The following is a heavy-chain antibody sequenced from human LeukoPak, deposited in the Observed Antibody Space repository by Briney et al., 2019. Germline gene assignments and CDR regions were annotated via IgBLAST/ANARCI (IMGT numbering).Heavy chain of an antibody. D-gene: IGHD5-24*01. CDR2: ISWNSGSI. J-gene: IGHJ4*02. CDR3: ARAEMATHITRTGYYFDY. CDR1: GFTFDDYA. Sequence: PGRSLRLSCAASGFTFDDYAMHWVRQAPGKGLEWVSGISWNSGSIGYADSVKGRFTISRDNAKNSLYLQMNSLRAEDTAVYYCARAEMATHITRTGYYFDYWGQGTLVTVSS. V-gene: IGHV3-9*01.